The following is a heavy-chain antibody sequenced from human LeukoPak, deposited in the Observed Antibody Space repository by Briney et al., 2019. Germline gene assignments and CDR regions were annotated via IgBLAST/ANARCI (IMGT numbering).Heavy chain of an antibody. V-gene: IGHV3-23*01. CDR3: AKALTSGWYLDAFNI. CDR2: ITGSGGST. Sequence: GGSLRLSCTASGFTFSTSAMSWVRQAPGKGLQWVSHITGSGGSTYYADSVKGRFTISRDNSKNTLFLEMNSLRAEDTAVYYCAKALTSGWYLDAFNIWGQGTMVTVSS. J-gene: IGHJ3*02. CDR1: GFTFSTSA. D-gene: IGHD6-19*01.